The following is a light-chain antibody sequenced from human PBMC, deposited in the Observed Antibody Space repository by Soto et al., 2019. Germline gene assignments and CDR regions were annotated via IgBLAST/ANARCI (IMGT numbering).Light chain of an antibody. CDR2: STS. Sequence: LTQSPSFLSASVGDSVTITCRASQGVTGYVAWYQQKPGQAPRLLIYSTSNRATGIPARFSGSGSGTDFTLTISSLETEDFALYYCQQRSSWPFTFGPGTRVDVK. CDR1: QGVTGY. J-gene: IGKJ3*01. V-gene: IGKV3D-11*01. CDR3: QQRSSWPFT.